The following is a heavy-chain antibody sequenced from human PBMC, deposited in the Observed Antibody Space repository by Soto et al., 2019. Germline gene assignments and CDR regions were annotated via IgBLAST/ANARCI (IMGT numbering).Heavy chain of an antibody. V-gene: IGHV3-23*01. CDR1: GFTFSDYY. Sequence: VVSLRISCAASGFTFSDYYMSWIRQAPGKGLEWVSAISSGGTYTDYADSVKGRFNLSGDNSKNMVYLQMNSLRAEDTAVYHCAKESSGYNYGFYNYFDYWGQGTLVTVSS. CDR3: AKESSGYNYGFYNYFDY. J-gene: IGHJ4*02. D-gene: IGHD5-18*01. CDR2: ISSGGTYT.